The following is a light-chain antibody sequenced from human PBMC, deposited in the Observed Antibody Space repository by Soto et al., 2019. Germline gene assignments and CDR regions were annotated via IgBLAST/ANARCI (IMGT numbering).Light chain of an antibody. CDR1: SSHAGGYNY. Sequence: QSVLTQPASVSGSPGQSITISCTATSSHAGGYNYVSWYQQHPGKAPKLMIYEVSHRPSGVSNRFSGSKSGNTASLTISGLQAEDEADYYCCSFTSTTTLVFGGGTKLTVL. CDR3: CSFTSTTTLV. J-gene: IGLJ3*02. V-gene: IGLV2-14*01. CDR2: EVS.